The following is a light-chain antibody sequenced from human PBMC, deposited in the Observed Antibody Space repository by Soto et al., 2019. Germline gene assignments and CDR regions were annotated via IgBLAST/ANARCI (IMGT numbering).Light chain of an antibody. CDR3: QSYDSSLSGSVV. Sequence: QAVVTQPPSVSGAPGQRDTISCTGSSSNIGAGYDVHWYQQLPGTAPKVLIYGNSNRPAGVPDRFSGSKSGTSASLAITGLQAEDEADYYCQSYDSSLSGSVVFGGGTKLTVL. V-gene: IGLV1-40*01. CDR2: GNS. CDR1: SSNIGAGYD. J-gene: IGLJ2*01.